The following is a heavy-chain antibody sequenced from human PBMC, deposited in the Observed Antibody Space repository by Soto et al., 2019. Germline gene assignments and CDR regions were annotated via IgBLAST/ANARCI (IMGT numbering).Heavy chain of an antibody. CDR3: ARLGDFWSGYFNWFDP. Sequence: PGESLKISCKGSGYSFTSYWIGWVRQMPGKGLEWMGIIYPGDSDTRYSPSFQGQVTISADKSISTAYLQWSSLKASDTAMYYCARLGDFWSGYFNWFDPGAREPWSPSPQ. CDR1: GYSFTSYW. V-gene: IGHV5-51*01. CDR2: IYPGDSDT. J-gene: IGHJ5*02. D-gene: IGHD3-3*01.